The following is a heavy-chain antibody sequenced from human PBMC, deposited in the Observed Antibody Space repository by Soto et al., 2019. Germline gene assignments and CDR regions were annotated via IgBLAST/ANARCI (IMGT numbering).Heavy chain of an antibody. CDR2: IYPRDSDT. CDR3: ARQHPLDSRVWFT. Sequence: GESLKISCKVSGDSFTGFWIGWVRQMPGKGLEWLGSIYPRDSDTRYSPSFQGQVTISANKSLSTAYLQWNSLQASDTAIYYCARQHPLDSRVWFTWGQGTLVTVSS. D-gene: IGHD6-19*01. J-gene: IGHJ4*02. CDR1: GDSFTGFW. V-gene: IGHV5-51*01.